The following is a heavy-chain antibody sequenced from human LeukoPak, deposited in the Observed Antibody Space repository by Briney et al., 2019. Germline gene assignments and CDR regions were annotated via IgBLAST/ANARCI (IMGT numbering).Heavy chain of an antibody. CDR3: ARAPSGSSGWYVVH. CDR1: GYTFTSYG. Sequence: ASVKVSCKASGYTFTSYGISWVRQAPGQGLEWMGWISTYNGNTNYAQKFQGRVTMTTDKSTSTAYMELRSLRPDDTAVYYCARAPSGSSGWYVVHWGQGTLVIVSP. CDR2: ISTYNGNT. J-gene: IGHJ4*02. D-gene: IGHD6-19*01. V-gene: IGHV1-18*01.